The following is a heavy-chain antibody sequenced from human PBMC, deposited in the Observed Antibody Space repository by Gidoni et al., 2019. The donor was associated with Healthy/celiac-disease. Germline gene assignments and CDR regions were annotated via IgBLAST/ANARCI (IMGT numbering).Heavy chain of an antibody. CDR3: ARDSSLHSFDY. CDR2: IWYDVSNK. D-gene: IGHD6-19*01. V-gene: IGHV3-33*01. CDR1: GFTFSRYG. Sequence: VQLVESGGGVVQPGRSLRLSCAAPGFTFSRYGMPWVRQAAGKGVECVAVIWYDVSNKYDADSVKGRFNISRDKSKNTLYLQMNSLRAEDTAVYYCARDSSLHSFDYWGQGTLVTVSS. J-gene: IGHJ4*02.